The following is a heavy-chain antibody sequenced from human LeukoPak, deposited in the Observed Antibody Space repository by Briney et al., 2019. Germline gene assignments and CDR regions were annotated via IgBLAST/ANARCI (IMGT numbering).Heavy chain of an antibody. J-gene: IGHJ4*02. Sequence: GGSLRLSCVASGFTFTSYDMYCVRQAPGKGLEWVALIRYDGSNKNYADSVKERFTISRDNSKNTLYLQMNSLRGEETAVYYCAAELGYWGQRTLVTVSS. CDR1: GFTFTSYD. V-gene: IGHV3-30*02. CDR2: IRYDGSNK. CDR3: AAELGY.